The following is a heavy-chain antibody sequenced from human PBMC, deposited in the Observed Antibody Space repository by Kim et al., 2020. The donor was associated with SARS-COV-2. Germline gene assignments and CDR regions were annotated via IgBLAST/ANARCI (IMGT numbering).Heavy chain of an antibody. Sequence: GGSLRLSCAGSGFTFSNYTINWVRQAPGQGLEWVSSISSSSRYIYYADSVKGRFTTSRDNANKSLFLQMSSLRAEDTAVYYCARQDGVVVRTATGEDKYYVYGLDVWGQGTTVTVSS. CDR2: ISSSSRYI. V-gene: IGHV3-21*01. D-gene: IGHD2-2*01. CDR1: GFTFSNYT. J-gene: IGHJ6*02. CDR3: ARQDGVVVRTATGEDKYYVYGLDV.